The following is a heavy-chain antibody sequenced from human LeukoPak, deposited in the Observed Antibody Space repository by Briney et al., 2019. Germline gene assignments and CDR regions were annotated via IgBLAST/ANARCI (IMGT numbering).Heavy chain of an antibody. J-gene: IGHJ6*03. CDR2: ISSNGGST. V-gene: IGHV3-64*01. Sequence: GGSLRLSCAASGFTFSSYAMHWVRQAPGKGLEYVSAISSNGGSTYYANSVKGRFTISRDNSKNTLYLQMGSLRAEDMAVYYCARGSGAYHYYYYYYMDVWGKGTTVTVSS. CDR1: GFTFSSYA. D-gene: IGHD1-26*01. CDR3: ARGSGAYHYYYYYYMDV.